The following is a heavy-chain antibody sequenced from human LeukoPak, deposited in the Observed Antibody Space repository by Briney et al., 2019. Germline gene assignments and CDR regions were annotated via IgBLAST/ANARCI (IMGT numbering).Heavy chain of an antibody. D-gene: IGHD6-19*01. V-gene: IGHV3-74*01. CDR2: INTDGTVT. J-gene: IGHJ4*02. CDR1: GFTFSKYW. CDR3: ATKQWLAPPPDS. Sequence: GGSLRLSCAASGFTFSKYWMLWVRQAPGKGLESVSRINTDGTVTTYADSVKGRFTVSRDNADNTMFLQMDSVRDEDTAVYYCATKQWLAPPPDSWGQGTPVTVSS.